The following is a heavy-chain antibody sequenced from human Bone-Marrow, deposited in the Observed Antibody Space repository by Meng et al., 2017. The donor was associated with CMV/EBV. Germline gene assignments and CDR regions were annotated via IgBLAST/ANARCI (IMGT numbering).Heavy chain of an antibody. V-gene: IGHV3-7*01. J-gene: IGHJ4*02. CDR1: GFTFSSYW. CDR3: ARISYYYDSSGYLTYYFDY. CDR2: IKQGGSEK. D-gene: IGHD3-22*01. Sequence: GESLKISCAASGFTFSSYWMSWVRQAPGKGLEWVANIKQGGSEKYYVDSVKGRFTISRDNAKYSLYLQMNSLRAEDTAVYYCARISYYYDSSGYLTYYFDYWGQGTLVTVSS.